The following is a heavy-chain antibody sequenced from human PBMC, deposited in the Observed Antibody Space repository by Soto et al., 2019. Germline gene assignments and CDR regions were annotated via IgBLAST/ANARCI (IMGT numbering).Heavy chain of an antibody. CDR1: GFTFSSYG. CDR3: ARGDPYSSSWYGIC. V-gene: IGHV3-33*01. Sequence: QVQLVESGGGVVQPGRSLRLSCAASGFTFSSYGMHWVRQAPGKGLEWVAVIWYDGSNKYYADSVKGRFTISRDNSKNTLYLQMNSLRAEDTAVYYCARGDPYSSSWYGICWGQGTLVTVSS. CDR2: IWYDGSNK. J-gene: IGHJ4*02. D-gene: IGHD6-13*01.